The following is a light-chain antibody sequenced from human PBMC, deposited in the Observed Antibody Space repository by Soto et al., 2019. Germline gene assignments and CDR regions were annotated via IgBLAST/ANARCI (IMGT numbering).Light chain of an antibody. CDR3: QQVDNYPYT. CDR2: RAS. V-gene: IGKV1-9*01. CDR1: RDISTY. J-gene: IGKJ2*01. Sequence: DIQLTQSPSFLSASVGDKVTITCRASRDISTYLAWYQQGPGKAPQLLIYRASTLHSGVSTRFSGSGSGTEFTLTIGSLQPEDFATYYCQQVDNYPYTFGQGTKLQIK.